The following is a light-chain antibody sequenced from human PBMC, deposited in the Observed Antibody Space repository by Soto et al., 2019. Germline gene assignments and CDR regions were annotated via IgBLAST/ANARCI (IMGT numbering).Light chain of an antibody. J-gene: IGLJ3*02. CDR1: SSDVGAYNY. V-gene: IGLV2-14*03. Sequence: QPASVSGSPGQSITISCTGTSSDVGAYNYVSWHQCHPGKAPQLIIYGVNSRPSGIPNRFSGSKSANTASLTISGLQAEDETDYYCSSYTTSGTVVFGGGTKLTVL. CDR3: SSYTTSGTVV. CDR2: GVN.